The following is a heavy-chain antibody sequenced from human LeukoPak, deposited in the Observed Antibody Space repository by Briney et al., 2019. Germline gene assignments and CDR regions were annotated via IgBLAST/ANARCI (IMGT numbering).Heavy chain of an antibody. CDR2: ISDGGTIT. Sequence: GGSLRLSCAASGFTFSDFAMSWVRQAPGKGLEWVSTISDGGTITYYADSVKGRFTISRDNAKNSLYLQMISLRAEDTAVYYCARDRPRPGYDSSGYYYSDYFDYWGQGTLVTVSS. J-gene: IGHJ4*02. CDR3: ARDRPRPGYDSSGYYYSDYFDY. D-gene: IGHD3-22*01. V-gene: IGHV3-23*01. CDR1: GFTFSDFA.